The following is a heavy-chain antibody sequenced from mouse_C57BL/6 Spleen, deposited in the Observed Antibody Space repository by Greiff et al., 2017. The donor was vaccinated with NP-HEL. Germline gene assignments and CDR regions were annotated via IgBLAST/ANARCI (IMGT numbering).Heavy chain of an antibody. CDR3: ARGFTGDY. CDR2: IYPGSGST. D-gene: IGHD1-1*01. V-gene: IGHV1-55*01. CDR1: GYTFTSYW. J-gene: IGHJ2*01. Sequence: VQLQQPGAELVKPGASVKMSCKASGYTFTSYWITWVKQRPGQGLEWIGDIYPGSGSTNYNEKFKSKATLTVATSSSTAYMQLSSLTSEDSAVYYCARGFTGDYWGQGTTLTVSS.